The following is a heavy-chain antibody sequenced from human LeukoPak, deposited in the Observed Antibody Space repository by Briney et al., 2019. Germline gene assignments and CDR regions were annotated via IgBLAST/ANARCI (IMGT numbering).Heavy chain of an antibody. CDR3: ASSHDSSGND. D-gene: IGHD3-22*01. V-gene: IGHV3-7*01. CDR1: GISFSSYW. Sequence: GGSLRPSCVASGISFSSYWMAWVRQAPGKGLEWVANIKYDGTHKFYAYSVKGRFTISRDNAKNSLFLEMNSLTADDTAVYFCASSHDSSGNDWGQGTLVTVSS. CDR2: IKYDGTHK. J-gene: IGHJ4*02.